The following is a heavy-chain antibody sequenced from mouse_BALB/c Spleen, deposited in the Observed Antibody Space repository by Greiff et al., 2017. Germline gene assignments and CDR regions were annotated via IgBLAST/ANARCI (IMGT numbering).Heavy chain of an antibody. CDR3: TTPHYYGYAMDY. V-gene: IGHV1S81*02. CDR2: INPSNGGT. Sequence: VQGVESGAELVKPGASVKLSCKASGYTFTSYYMYWVKQRPGQGLEWIGEINPSNGGTNFNEKFKSKATLTVDKSSSTAYMQLSSLTSEDSAVYYCTTPHYYGYAMDYWGQGTSVTVSS. D-gene: IGHD1-2*01. CDR1: GYTFTSYY. J-gene: IGHJ4*01.